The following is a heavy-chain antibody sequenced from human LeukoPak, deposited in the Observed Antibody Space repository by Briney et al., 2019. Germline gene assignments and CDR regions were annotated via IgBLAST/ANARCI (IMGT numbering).Heavy chain of an antibody. D-gene: IGHD3-22*01. J-gene: IGHJ3*02. V-gene: IGHV4-59*08. CDR1: GVSISTHY. CDR3: ARGPYSYDSSGAFDI. CDR2: IYHNGIT. Sequence: PSETLSLTCNVSGVSISTHYWSWIRQSPGKGLEWIGYIYHNGITNYNPSLKSRVTISIDTSKNEFSLKLSSVTAADTAVYFCARGPYSYDSSGAFDIWGQGTMVTVSS.